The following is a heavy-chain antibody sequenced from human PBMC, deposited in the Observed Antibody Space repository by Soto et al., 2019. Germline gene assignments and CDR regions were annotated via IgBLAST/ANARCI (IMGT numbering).Heavy chain of an antibody. J-gene: IGHJ5*02. CDR1: GYTFTGYF. CDR3: ARGGGTILAPLP. V-gene: IGHV1-2*02. Sequence: QVQLVQSGAEVKKPGASVKVSCKASGYTFTGYFMHWVRQAPGQRLERMGRINSNSGATKYAQKFQGRVTLSRDTSISTAYMELRGLRSDDTAVYYCARGGGTILAPLPWGQGTLVTVSS. D-gene: IGHD3-3*01. CDR2: INSNSGAT.